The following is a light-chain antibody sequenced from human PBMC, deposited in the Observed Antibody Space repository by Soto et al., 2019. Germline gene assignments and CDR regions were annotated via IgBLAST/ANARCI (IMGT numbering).Light chain of an antibody. V-gene: IGKV3-20*01. J-gene: IGKJ1*01. CDR1: QSVSSSY. CDR3: QQYGSSPPWT. Sequence: EIVLTQSAGTLSLCPGERATLSCRASQSVSSSYLAWYQQKPGQAPRLLIYGASSRATGIPDRFSGSVSGTDFTLTISRLEPEDFAVYYCQQYGSSPPWTFGQGTKVEIK. CDR2: GAS.